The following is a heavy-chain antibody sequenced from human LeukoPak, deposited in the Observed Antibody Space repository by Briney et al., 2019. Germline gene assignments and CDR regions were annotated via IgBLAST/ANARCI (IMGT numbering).Heavy chain of an antibody. CDR2: LKLNGGST. CDR3: AREPPESYQFDY. V-gene: IGHV1-46*01. CDR1: GGTFSSYT. Sequence: ASVKVSCKASGGTFSSYTFSWVRQAPGQGFEWVGILKLNGGSTFYAQKFQGRVTMTTDASTSSVYMELSSLRSEDTAVYYCAREPPESYQFDYWGQGTLVTVSS. D-gene: IGHD2-2*01. J-gene: IGHJ4*02.